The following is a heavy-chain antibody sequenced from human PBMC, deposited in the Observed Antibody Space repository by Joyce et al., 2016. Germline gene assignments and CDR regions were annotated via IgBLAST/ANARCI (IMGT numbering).Heavy chain of an antibody. V-gene: IGHV1-2*02. CDR1: GYTLAAYY. J-gene: IGHJ4*02. D-gene: IGHD5-24*01. CDR3: AREDDLFDY. Sequence: QVQLVQSGAEVKKPGASVKVSCKASGYTLAAYYMHWVRQAPGQGLEWMGWINPNTGDTKYAQKFQGRVTMTRDTSISTVHMELSRLRSDDTAVYYCAREDDLFDYWGQGTLVTVSS. CDR2: INPNTGDT.